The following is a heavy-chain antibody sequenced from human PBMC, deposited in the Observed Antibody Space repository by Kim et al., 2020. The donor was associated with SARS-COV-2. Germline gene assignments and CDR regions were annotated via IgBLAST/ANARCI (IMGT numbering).Heavy chain of an antibody. CDR3: ARDTALNY. CDR2: RT. Sequence: RTTHHPSLKSRVTISVDRSNNQFSLKLTSVTAADTALYFCARDTALNYWGQGTLVTVSS. J-gene: IGHJ4*02. V-gene: IGHV4-59*12. D-gene: IGHD5-18*01.